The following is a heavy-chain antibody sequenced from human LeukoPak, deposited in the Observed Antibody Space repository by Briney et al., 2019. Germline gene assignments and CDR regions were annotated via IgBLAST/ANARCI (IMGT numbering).Heavy chain of an antibody. V-gene: IGHV4-31*03. CDR3: ARDLNGDHPFDY. Sequence: PSETLSLTCTVSGGSISSGGYYWSWIRQHPGKGLEWIGYIYYSGSTYYNPSLKSRVTISVDTSKNQFSLKLSSVTAADTAVYYCARDLNGDHPFDYWGQGTLVTVSS. J-gene: IGHJ4*02. D-gene: IGHD4-17*01. CDR2: IYYSGST. CDR1: GGSISSGGYY.